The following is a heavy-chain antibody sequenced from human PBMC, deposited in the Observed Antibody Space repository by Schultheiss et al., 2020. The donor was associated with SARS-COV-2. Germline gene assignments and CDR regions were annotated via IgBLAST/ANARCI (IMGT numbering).Heavy chain of an antibody. CDR2: IYPRDSET. Sequence: GGSLRLSCKGSGYSFTSYWIGWVRQMPGKGLEWMGIIYPRDSETRYSPSFQGQVTLSADKSINTAYLQWSSLRASDTAMHYCARRGRETIWSGYQEGYWFDPWGQGTLVTVSS. V-gene: IGHV5-51*01. J-gene: IGHJ5*02. CDR3: ARRGRETIWSGYQEGYWFDP. CDR1: GYSFTSYW. D-gene: IGHD3-3*01.